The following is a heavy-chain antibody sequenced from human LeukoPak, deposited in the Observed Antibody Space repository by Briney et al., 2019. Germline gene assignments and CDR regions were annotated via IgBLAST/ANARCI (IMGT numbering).Heavy chain of an antibody. CDR3: AQTYGSGSYYPLRDAFDI. J-gene: IGHJ3*02. CDR1: GYTFTGYY. V-gene: IGHV1-2*02. CDR2: INPNSGGT. D-gene: IGHD3-10*01. Sequence: ASVKVSCKASGYTFTGYYMHWVRQAPGQGLEWMGWINPNSGGTNYAQKFQGRVTMTRDTSISTAYMELSRLRSDDTAVYYCAQTYGSGSYYPLRDAFDIWGQGTMVTVSS.